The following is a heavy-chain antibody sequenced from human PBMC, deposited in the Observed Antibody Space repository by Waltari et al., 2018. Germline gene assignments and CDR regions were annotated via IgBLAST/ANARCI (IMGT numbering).Heavy chain of an antibody. Sequence: QVQLVQSGAEVKKPGASVKVSCKVSGYTLTDLSMHWVRQAPGKGLEWMGGFDPEDGETIYAQKFQGRVTMTEDTSTDTAYMELSSLRSEDTAVYYCATEDIVVVPAPRSLDYWGQGTLVTVSS. V-gene: IGHV1-24*01. CDR2: FDPEDGET. J-gene: IGHJ4*02. CDR1: GYTLTDLS. D-gene: IGHD2-2*01. CDR3: ATEDIVVVPAPRSLDY.